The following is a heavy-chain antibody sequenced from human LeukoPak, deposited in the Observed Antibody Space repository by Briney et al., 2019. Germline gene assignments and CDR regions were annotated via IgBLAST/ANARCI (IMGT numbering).Heavy chain of an antibody. Sequence: SQTLSLTCAVSGGSISSGGYSWSWIRQPPGKGLEWIGYINHSGSTNYNPSLKSRVTISVDTSKNQFSLKLSSVTAADTAVYYCARGYGESETGLDYWGQGTLVTVSS. D-gene: IGHD4-17*01. V-gene: IGHV4-30-2*01. CDR3: ARGYGESETGLDY. CDR2: INHSGST. CDR1: GGSISSGGYS. J-gene: IGHJ4*02.